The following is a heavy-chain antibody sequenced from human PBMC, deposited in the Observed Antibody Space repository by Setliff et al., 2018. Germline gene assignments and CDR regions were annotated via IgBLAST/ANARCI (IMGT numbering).Heavy chain of an antibody. Sequence: LSLTCAVSGLSISGEYYWGWIRQPPGGGPEWIGIIYHDGRAYYSTSLKSRVNLSLDMSKTQFSLHLNSVTAADTAVYYCAREQWLDPPGHYYMDVWAKGTTVTVSS. V-gene: IGHV4-38-2*02. CDR3: AREQWLDPPGHYYMDV. CDR2: IYHDGRA. CDR1: GLSISGEYY. J-gene: IGHJ6*03. D-gene: IGHD6-19*01.